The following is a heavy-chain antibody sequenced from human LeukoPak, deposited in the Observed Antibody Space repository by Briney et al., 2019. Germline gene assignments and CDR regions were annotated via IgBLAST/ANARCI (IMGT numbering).Heavy chain of an antibody. J-gene: IGHJ4*02. CDR2: INDSGST. CDR3: ARSNTVFYYFDY. D-gene: IGHD1/OR15-1a*01. CDR1: GVSFSGHY. Sequence: PSETLSLTCAVYGVSFSGHYWRWVRQTPGKGLEWSGEINDSGSTNYNPSLSNRVTTSVDTSKNQFSLRLTAVTATDSAVYFCARSNTVFYYFDYWAQGTVVSVSS. V-gene: IGHV4-34*01.